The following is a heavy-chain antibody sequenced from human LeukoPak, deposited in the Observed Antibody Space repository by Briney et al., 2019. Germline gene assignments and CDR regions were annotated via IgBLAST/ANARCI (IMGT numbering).Heavy chain of an antibody. J-gene: IGHJ3*02. CDR1: GFTFSSYA. Sequence: GGSLRLSCAASGFTFSSYAMSWVRQAPGKGLEWVSAISGSGGSTYYADSVKSRFTISRDNSKNTLYLQMNSLRAEDTAVYYCAKRLYYYDSSGYYAFGAFDIWGQGTMVTVSS. CDR2: ISGSGGST. D-gene: IGHD3-22*01. CDR3: AKRLYYYDSSGYYAFGAFDI. V-gene: IGHV3-23*01.